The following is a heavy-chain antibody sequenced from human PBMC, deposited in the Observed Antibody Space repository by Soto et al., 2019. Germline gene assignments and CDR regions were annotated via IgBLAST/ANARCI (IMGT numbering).Heavy chain of an antibody. J-gene: IGHJ6*02. CDR2: IFYSGST. V-gene: IGHV4-39*01. CDR3: ARHLTYCSAGSCYSDFPYYGMDV. Sequence: PAETLSLTCTVSGCSIGSSSYYWGWIRQPPGKGLEWIGSIFYSGSTYYNPSLKSRVTISVDTSKNQSSLKLSSVTAADTAVYYCARHLTYCSAGSCYSDFPYYGMDVWGQGTTVTVSS. D-gene: IGHD2-15*01. CDR1: GCSIGSSSYY.